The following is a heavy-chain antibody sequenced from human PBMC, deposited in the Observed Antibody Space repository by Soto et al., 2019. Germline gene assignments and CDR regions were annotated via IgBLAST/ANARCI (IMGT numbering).Heavy chain of an antibody. V-gene: IGHV1-58*01. J-gene: IGHJ4*02. Sequence: ASVKLSCKASGFTFTSSAVQWVRQARGQRLEWIGWIVVGSGNTNYAQKFQERVTITRDMSTSTAYMELSSLRSEDTAVYYCVAGKYYYDSSGYYPPLDYWGQGTLVTVSS. D-gene: IGHD3-22*01. CDR1: GFTFTSSA. CDR2: IVVGSGNT. CDR3: VAGKYYYDSSGYYPPLDY.